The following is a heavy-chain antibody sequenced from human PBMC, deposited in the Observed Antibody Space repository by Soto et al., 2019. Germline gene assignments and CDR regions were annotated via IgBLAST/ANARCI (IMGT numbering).Heavy chain of an antibody. J-gene: IGHJ5*01. CDR3: ARRWLERRRENWFDP. CDR2: IYYSGST. CDR1: GGSVSSGSYY. Sequence: SETLSLTCTVSGGSVSSGSYYWSWIRQPPGKGLEWIGYIYYSGSTNYNPSLKSRVTISVDTSKNQFSLKLSSVTAADTAVYYCARRWLERRRENWFDPWGQGTMVTVSS. D-gene: IGHD1-1*01. V-gene: IGHV4-61*01.